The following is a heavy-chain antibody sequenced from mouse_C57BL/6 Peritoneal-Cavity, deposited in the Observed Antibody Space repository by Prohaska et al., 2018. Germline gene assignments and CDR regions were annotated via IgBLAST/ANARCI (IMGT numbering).Heavy chain of an antibody. D-gene: IGHD3-2*02. V-gene: IGHV1-59*01. Sequence: QVQLQQPGAELVRHGTSVKLSCKASGYTFTSYWMHWVKQRPGQGQEWSGVIEPSDSNTNYNQKFKGKATLTVDTSSSTAYRELRSLTTQEYAVDYCARSGRSGVYYAMDYWGQGTSVTVSS. CDR2: IEPSDSNT. CDR3: ARSGRSGVYYAMDY. CDR1: GYTFTSYW. J-gene: IGHJ4*01.